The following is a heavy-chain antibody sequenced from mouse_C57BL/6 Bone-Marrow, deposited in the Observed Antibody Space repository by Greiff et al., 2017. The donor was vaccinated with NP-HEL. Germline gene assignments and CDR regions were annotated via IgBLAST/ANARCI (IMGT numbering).Heavy chain of an antibody. CDR3: TRSFYYDYDVRFAY. Sequence: VQLQQSGTVLARPGASVKMSCKTSGYTFTSYWMHWVKQRPGQGLEWIGAIYPGNSDTSYNQKFKGKAKLTAVTSASTAYMELSSLTNEDSAVYYCTRSFYYDYDVRFAYWGQGTLVTVSA. CDR2: IYPGNSDT. CDR1: GYTFTSYW. D-gene: IGHD2-4*01. V-gene: IGHV1-5*01. J-gene: IGHJ3*01.